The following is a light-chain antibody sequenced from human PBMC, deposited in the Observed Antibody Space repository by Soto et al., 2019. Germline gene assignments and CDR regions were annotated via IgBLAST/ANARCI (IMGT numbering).Light chain of an antibody. V-gene: IGLV2-14*01. CDR1: SSDVGGYNY. J-gene: IGLJ1*01. CDR3: SSYGSTSTRYV. Sequence: QSVLTQSASVSGSPGQSITISCTGTSSDVGGYNYVSWYQQHPGKAPKLMIYEVSNRPSGVSNRFSGSKSGNTASLTISGLQAEDEADYFCSSYGSTSTRYVFGTGTKVTVL. CDR2: EVS.